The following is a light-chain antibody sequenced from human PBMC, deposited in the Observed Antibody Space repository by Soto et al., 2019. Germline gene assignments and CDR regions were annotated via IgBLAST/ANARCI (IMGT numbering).Light chain of an antibody. Sequence: QSVLTQPPSVSGAPGQRVTLSCTGNTSNLGAGYDVHWYQQLPGAAPKLVIFGNRNRPSGVPERFSGSKSGTSASLAITGFQAEDEADYSCQAYDYSLTASVFGGGPKVTVL. CDR1: TSNLGAGYD. CDR2: GNR. J-gene: IGLJ3*02. CDR3: QAYDYSLTASV. V-gene: IGLV1-40*01.